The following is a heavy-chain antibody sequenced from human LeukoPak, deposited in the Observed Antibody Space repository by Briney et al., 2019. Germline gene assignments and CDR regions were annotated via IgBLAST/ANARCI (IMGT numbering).Heavy chain of an antibody. CDR2: ISWNSGSI. CDR3: AKDSAAAGTGELDY. V-gene: IGHV3-9*03. CDR1: GFTFDDYA. Sequence: GGSLRLSCAASGFTFDDYAMHWVRQAPGKGLEWVSGISWNSGSIGYADSVKGQFTISRDNAKNSLYLQMNSLRAEDMALYYCAKDSAAAGTGELDYWGQGTLVTVSS. J-gene: IGHJ4*02. D-gene: IGHD6-13*01.